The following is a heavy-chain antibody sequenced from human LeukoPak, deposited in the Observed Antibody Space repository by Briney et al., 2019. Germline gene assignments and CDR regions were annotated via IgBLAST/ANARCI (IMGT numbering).Heavy chain of an antibody. V-gene: IGHV3-53*01. CDR1: GFTVSRNY. CDR3: ARGGSYLSAFDI. J-gene: IGHJ3*02. Sequence: GGSLTLSSAASGFTVSRNYMSWVRQAPGKVLEWVSIIYSGGSTFYADSVKGRFTISRDNSKNTLYLQMNSLRAEDTAVYYCARGGSYLSAFDIWGQGTMVTVSS. D-gene: IGHD1-26*01. CDR2: IYSGGST.